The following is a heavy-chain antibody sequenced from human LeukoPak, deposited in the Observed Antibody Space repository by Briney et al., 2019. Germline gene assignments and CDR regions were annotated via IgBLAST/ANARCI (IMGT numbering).Heavy chain of an antibody. V-gene: IGHV3-23*01. Sequence: PGGSLRLSCAASGFTFSRYVMNWVRQVPGRRPDWVSSISATGGEIFYADSVKGRFTISRDNSNNMVYLQMDSLRTDDTALYYCVRRDIYTTSSWGAFDIWGRGTLVTVSS. D-gene: IGHD6-6*01. CDR3: VRRDIYTTSSWGAFDI. CDR2: ISATGGEI. J-gene: IGHJ3*02. CDR1: GFTFSRYV.